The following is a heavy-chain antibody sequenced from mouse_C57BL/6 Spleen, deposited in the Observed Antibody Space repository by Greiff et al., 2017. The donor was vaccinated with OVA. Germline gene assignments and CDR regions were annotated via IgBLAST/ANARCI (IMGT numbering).Heavy chain of an antibody. CDR1: GFSLTSYG. CDR2: IWSDGST. CDR3: ARHDYDGDWYFDV. Sequence: VKLQESGPGLVAPSQSLSITCTVSGFSLTSYGVHWVRQPPGKGLEWLVVIWSDGSTTYNSALKSRPSISKDDAKCQVFLKMNSRRTDDTAMYYCARHDYDGDWYFDVWGTGTTVTVSS. J-gene: IGHJ1*03. V-gene: IGHV2-6-1*01. D-gene: IGHD2-4*01.